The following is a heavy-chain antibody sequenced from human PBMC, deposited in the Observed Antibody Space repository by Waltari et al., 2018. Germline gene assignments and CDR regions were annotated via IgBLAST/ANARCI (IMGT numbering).Heavy chain of an antibody. CDR1: GGTFSSYA. J-gene: IGHJ3*02. Sequence: QVQLVQSGAEVKKPGSSVKVSCKASGGTFSSYAISWVRQAPGQGLEWMGWINPNSGGTNYAQKFQGRVTMTRDTSISTAYMELSRLRSDDTAVYYCARVGRAADAFDIWGQGTMVTVSS. D-gene: IGHD6-25*01. V-gene: IGHV1-2*02. CDR2: INPNSGGT. CDR3: ARVGRAADAFDI.